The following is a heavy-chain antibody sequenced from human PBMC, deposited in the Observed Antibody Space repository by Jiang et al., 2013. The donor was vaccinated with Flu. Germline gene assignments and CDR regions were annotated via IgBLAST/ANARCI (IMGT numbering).Heavy chain of an antibody. CDR2: IYYSGST. V-gene: IGHV4-39*07. Sequence: KPSETLSLTCIVSGGSISSSTCYWGWIRQPPGKGLEWIGSIYYSGSTYYNPSLKSRVTISVDTSKNQFSLKLNSVTAADTAVYYCARQREGCSGGSCYFPLGWFDPWGQGTLVTVSS. D-gene: IGHD2-15*01. CDR3: ARQREGCSGGSCYFPLGWFDP. J-gene: IGHJ5*02. CDR1: GGSISSSTCY.